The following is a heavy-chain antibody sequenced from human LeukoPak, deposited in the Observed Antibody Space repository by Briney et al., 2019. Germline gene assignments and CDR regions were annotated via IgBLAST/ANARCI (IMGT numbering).Heavy chain of an antibody. CDR2: INSSSGTI. V-gene: IGHV3-48*04. D-gene: IGHD3-22*01. CDR1: GFKLIGYS. J-gene: IGHJ4*02. CDR3: AKEGDNTGYRYFDD. Sequence: GGSLRLSCAASGFKLIGYSMNWVRQAPGKGLEWVSYINSSSGTIFYADSVKGRFTISRDNVKNSLYLQMNSLRAEDTAVYYCAKEGDNTGYRYFDDWGQGTLVTVSS.